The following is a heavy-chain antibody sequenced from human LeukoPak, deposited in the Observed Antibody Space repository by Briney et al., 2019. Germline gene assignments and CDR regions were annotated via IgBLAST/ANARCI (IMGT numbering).Heavy chain of an antibody. CDR1: GGTFSSYA. J-gene: IGHJ4*02. Sequence: SVKVSCKASGGTFSSYAISWVRQAPGLGLEWMGGIIPIFGTANYAQKFQGRVTITADESTSTAYMVLSSLRSEDTAVYYCARRGFDWLLKDYYYFDYWGQGTLVTVSS. V-gene: IGHV1-69*13. CDR3: ARRGFDWLLKDYYYFDY. CDR2: IIPIFGTA. D-gene: IGHD3-9*01.